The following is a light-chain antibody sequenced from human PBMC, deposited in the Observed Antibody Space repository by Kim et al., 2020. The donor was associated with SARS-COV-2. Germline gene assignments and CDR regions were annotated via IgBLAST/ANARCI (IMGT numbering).Light chain of an antibody. CDR2: GAS. Sequence: SPGERATHSCRASQSITSNYLAWYQQKPGQTPRLLIYGASSRATGIPDRFSRSGSGTDFTLTISRLAPEAFAVFYCLQYGGSAPFGVGTKVDIK. V-gene: IGKV3-20*01. CDR1: QSITSNY. CDR3: LQYGGSAP. J-gene: IGKJ4*01.